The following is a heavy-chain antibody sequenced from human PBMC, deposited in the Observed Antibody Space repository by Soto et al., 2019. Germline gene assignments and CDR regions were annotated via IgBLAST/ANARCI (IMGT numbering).Heavy chain of an antibody. CDR2: ISGSGGNT. CDR1: GFTFDTYA. V-gene: IGHV3-23*01. J-gene: IGHJ4*02. CDR3: AKGIFDY. Sequence: GGSLRLSCAASGFTFDTYAMSWVRQAPGKGLEWVSSISGSGGNTYFADSVMGRFTISRDNSKNTLFLQMNSLRAEDTAVYYCAKGIFDYWGQGTLVTVSS.